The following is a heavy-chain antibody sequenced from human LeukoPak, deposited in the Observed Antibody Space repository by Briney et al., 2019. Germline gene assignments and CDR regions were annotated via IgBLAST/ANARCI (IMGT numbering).Heavy chain of an antibody. CDR2: ISAYNGNT. CDR1: GGTFSSYA. V-gene: IGHV1-18*01. CDR3: ARDLSIAAAGYYFDY. D-gene: IGHD6-13*01. Sequence: ASVKVSCKASGGTFSSYAISWVRQAPGQGLEWMGWISAYNGNTNYAQKLQGRVTMTTDTSTSTAYMELRSLRSDDTAVYYCARDLSIAAAGYYFDYWGQGTLVTVSS. J-gene: IGHJ4*02.